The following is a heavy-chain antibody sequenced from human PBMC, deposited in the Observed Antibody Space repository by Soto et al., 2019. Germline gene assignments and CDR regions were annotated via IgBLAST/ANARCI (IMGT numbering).Heavy chain of an antibody. Sequence: EVQLVESGGGLVKPGGSLRLSCAASGFTFSSYSMNWVRQAPGKGLEWVSSISSSSSYIYYADSVKGRFTISRDNAKNSLYLQMNTLRAEDTAVYYCARDIVDSILYSMTFDYWGQGTLVTVSS. CDR2: ISSSSSYI. CDR3: ARDIVDSILYSMTFDY. D-gene: IGHD2-21*01. CDR1: GFTFSSYS. J-gene: IGHJ4*02. V-gene: IGHV3-21*01.